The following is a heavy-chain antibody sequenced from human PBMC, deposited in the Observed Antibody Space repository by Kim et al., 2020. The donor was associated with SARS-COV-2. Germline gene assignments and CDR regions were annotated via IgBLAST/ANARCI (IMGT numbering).Heavy chain of an antibody. Sequence: SETLSLTCTVSGGSISSSRYYWGWIRQPPGKGLEWIGSIYYTGATYYNPSLNSRVSISLDTSKNQFSLKLRSVTAADTAVVYCASSLVTGYHYYMDVW. J-gene: IGHJ6*03. D-gene: IGHD2-2*01. CDR1: GGSISSSRYY. V-gene: IGHV4-39*01. CDR2: IYYTGAT. CDR3: ASSLVTGYHYYMDV.